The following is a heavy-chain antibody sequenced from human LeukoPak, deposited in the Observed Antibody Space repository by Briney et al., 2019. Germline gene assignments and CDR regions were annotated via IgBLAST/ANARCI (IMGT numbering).Heavy chain of an antibody. V-gene: IGHV4-31*03. CDR2: IYCGGST. CDR1: GGSISSGGYY. CDR3: ARSKKVMNWFDP. D-gene: IGHD3-16*01. J-gene: IGHJ5*02. Sequence: PSGTLSLTCTVFGGSISSGGYYWGWTRQPPGKGLGCMGYIYCGGSTYYHPSLKRRVTISVDTSKNQFSLKLSSVTAADTAVYYCARSKKVMNWFDPWGQGTLVTVSS.